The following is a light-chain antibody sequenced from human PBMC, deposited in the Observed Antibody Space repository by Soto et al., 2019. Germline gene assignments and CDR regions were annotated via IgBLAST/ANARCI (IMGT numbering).Light chain of an antibody. CDR1: QTISSW. Sequence: DIQMTQSPSTLSGSVGDRVTITCRASQTISSWLAWYQQKPGKAHKLLIYKASSLESGVPSRFSGSGSGTEFTLTISSLQPDEFATYYCQQYNSYSRTFGLGNKLEIK. CDR3: QQYNSYSRT. CDR2: KAS. J-gene: IGKJ2*01. V-gene: IGKV1-5*03.